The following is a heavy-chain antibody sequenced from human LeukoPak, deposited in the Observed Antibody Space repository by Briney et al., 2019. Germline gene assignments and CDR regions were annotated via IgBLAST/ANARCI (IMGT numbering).Heavy chain of an antibody. J-gene: IGHJ4*02. D-gene: IGHD3-9*01. CDR2: IKSKTDGGTT. V-gene: IGHV3-15*01. CDR3: AKDRTFDWLPNDY. CDR1: GFTFSNAW. Sequence: QLVESGGGLVKPGGSLRLSCAASGFTFSNAWMTWVRQAPGKGLEWVGRIKSKTDGGTTDYAAPVKGRFTFSRDDSKNTLYLQMNSLRAEDTAVYYCAKDRTFDWLPNDYWGQGTLVTVSS.